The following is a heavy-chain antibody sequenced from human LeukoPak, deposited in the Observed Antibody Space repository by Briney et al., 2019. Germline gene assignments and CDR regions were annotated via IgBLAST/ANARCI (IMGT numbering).Heavy chain of an antibody. CDR3: ARDLSEYGWFGELYY. J-gene: IGHJ4*02. D-gene: IGHD3-10*01. CDR2: ISSNGGST. V-gene: IGHV3-64*01. Sequence: GGSLRLSCAASGFTFSSYWMSWVRQAPGKGLEYVSAISSNGGSTYYANSVKGRFTISRDNAKHTLYLQMNSLRPEDTAVYFCARDLSEYGWFGELYYWGQGTLVTVSS. CDR1: GFTFSSYW.